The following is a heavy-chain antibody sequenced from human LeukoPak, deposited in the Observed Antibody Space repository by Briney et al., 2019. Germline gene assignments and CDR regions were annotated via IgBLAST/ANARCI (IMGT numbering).Heavy chain of an antibody. CDR1: GGTFSSYA. J-gene: IGHJ3*02. CDR3: ARRSAAKDGFDI. D-gene: IGHD5-24*01. CDR2: IIPIFGTA. Sequence: ASVKVSCKASGGTFSSYAISWVRQAPGQGLEWMGGIIPIFGTANYAQKFQGRVTITADKSTSTAYMELSSLSAEDTAVYYCARRSAAKDGFDIWGQGTMVTVSS. V-gene: IGHV1-69*06.